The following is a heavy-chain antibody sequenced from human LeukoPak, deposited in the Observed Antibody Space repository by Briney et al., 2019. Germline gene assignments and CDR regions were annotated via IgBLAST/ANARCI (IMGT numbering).Heavy chain of an antibody. Sequence: GESLKISCKGSGYSFISYWIGWVRQMPGKGLEWMGIIYPGDSDTRYSPSFQGQVTISADKSISTAYLQWSSLKASDTAMYYCARLTGRYCSSTSCPFDYWGQGTLVTVSS. CDR3: ARLTGRYCSSTSCPFDY. V-gene: IGHV5-51*01. J-gene: IGHJ4*02. D-gene: IGHD2-2*01. CDR2: IYPGDSDT. CDR1: GYSFISYW.